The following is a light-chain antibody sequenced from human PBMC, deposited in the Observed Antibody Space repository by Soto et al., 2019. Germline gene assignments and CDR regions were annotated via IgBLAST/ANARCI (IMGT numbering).Light chain of an antibody. V-gene: IGKV3-15*01. Sequence: EIVMTQSPATLSLSPGERATLSCRASQSVSSNLAWYRQKPGQAPTLLIYRTSTRATGIPDRSSGSGSGTEFTLTISSLQSEDFAFYYCQQYNNWPYTFGQGTKLEIK. J-gene: IGKJ2*01. CDR2: RTS. CDR1: QSVSSN. CDR3: QQYNNWPYT.